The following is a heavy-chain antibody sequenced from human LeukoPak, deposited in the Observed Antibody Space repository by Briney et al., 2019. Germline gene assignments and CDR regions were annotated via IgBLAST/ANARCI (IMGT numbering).Heavy chain of an antibody. CDR2: ISWNSGSI. CDR1: GFTFDDYA. D-gene: IGHD3-22*01. V-gene: IGHV3-9*01. Sequence: GGSLRLSCAASGFTFDDYAMHWVRQAPGKGLEWVSGISWNSGSIGYADSVKGRFTISRVNAKNSLYLQMNSLRAEDTALYYCAKDSNYDAGAFDYWGQGTLVTVSS. J-gene: IGHJ4*02. CDR3: AKDSNYDAGAFDY.